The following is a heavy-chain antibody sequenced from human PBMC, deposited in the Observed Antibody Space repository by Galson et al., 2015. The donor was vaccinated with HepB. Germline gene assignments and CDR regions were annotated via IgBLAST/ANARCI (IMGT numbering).Heavy chain of an antibody. Sequence: SVKVSCKASGYTFTSYGMSWVRQAPGQGLEWMGWISSYTGDKNYAQNFQERVTMITDTSTSTAYMELRSLRPDDTAVYYCARDRKTVARYNYGMDVWGQGTTVTVSS. J-gene: IGHJ6*02. CDR3: ARDRKTVARYNYGMDV. D-gene: IGHD1-1*01. CDR2: ISSYTGDK. CDR1: GYTFTSYG. V-gene: IGHV1-18*01.